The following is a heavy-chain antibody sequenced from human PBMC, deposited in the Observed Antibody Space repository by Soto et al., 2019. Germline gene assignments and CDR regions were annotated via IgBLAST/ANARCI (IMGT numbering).Heavy chain of an antibody. D-gene: IGHD6-19*01. CDR1: GFTFSSYG. J-gene: IGHJ4*02. CDR3: ANGFDSSGWSLDY. CDR2: ISYDGSNK. V-gene: IGHV3-30*18. Sequence: GGSLRLSCAASGFTFSSYGMHWVRQAPGKGLEWVAVISYDGSNKYYADSVKGRFTISRDNSKNTLYLQMNSLRAEDTAVYYCANGFDSSGWSLDYWGQGTLVTVSS.